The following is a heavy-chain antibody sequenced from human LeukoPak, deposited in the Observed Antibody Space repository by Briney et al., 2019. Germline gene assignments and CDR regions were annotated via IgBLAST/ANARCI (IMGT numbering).Heavy chain of an antibody. CDR2: ISYDGSNK. CDR1: GFTFSSYG. CDR3: AKVGYSSGVDY. Sequence: PGGSLRLSCAASGFTFSSYGVHWVRQAPGKGLEWVAVISYDGSNKYYADSVKGRFTISRDNSKNTLYLQMNSLRAEDTAVYYCAKVGYSSGVDYWGQGTLVTVSS. J-gene: IGHJ4*02. D-gene: IGHD6-19*01. V-gene: IGHV3-30*18.